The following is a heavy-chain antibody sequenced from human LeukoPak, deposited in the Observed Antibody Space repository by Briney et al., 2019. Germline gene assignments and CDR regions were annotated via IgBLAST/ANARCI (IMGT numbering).Heavy chain of an antibody. J-gene: IGHJ3*02. CDR2: MNPNSGNT. CDR1: GYTFTSYD. CDR3: ARVDTAMGDAFDI. Sequence: GASVKVSCKASGYTFTSYDISWVRQATGQGLEWMGWMNPNSGNTGYAQKFQGRVTMTRNTSISTAYMELSSLRSEDTAVYYCARVDTAMGDAFDIWGQGTMVTVSS. D-gene: IGHD5-18*01. V-gene: IGHV1-8*01.